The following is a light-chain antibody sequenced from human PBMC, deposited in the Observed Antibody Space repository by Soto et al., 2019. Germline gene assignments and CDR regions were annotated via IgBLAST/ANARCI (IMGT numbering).Light chain of an antibody. J-gene: IGLJ1*01. Sequence: QSVLTQPASVSGSPGQSITISCTGTSGDIGSYNRVSWYQLHPGKAPKLIIYEVTDRPSGVSNRFSGSKSGNTASLTISGLQAEDEAEYYCSSYTTINTPACVCGTGPKVTVL. CDR1: SGDIGSYNR. CDR2: EVT. V-gene: IGLV2-14*01. CDR3: SSYTTINTPACV.